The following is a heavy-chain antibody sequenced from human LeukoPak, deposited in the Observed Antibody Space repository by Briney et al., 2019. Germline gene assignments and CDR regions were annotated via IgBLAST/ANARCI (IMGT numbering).Heavy chain of an antibody. V-gene: IGHV3-74*03. CDR3: ARAPNVGTPDY. J-gene: IGHJ4*02. CDR2: INSDGSTR. CDR1: GFTFSSSW. Sequence: TGGSLRLSCAASGFTFSSSWMHWVRHAPGKGLVWVSHINSDGSTRAYAVSVRGRFTISRDNAKNTLYLQMNSLRAEDTAVYDCARAPNVGTPDYWGQGTLVTVSS. D-gene: IGHD7-27*01.